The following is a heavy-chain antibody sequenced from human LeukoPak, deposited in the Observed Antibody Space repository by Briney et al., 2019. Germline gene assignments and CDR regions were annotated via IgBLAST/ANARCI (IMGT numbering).Heavy chain of an antibody. CDR2: IKQDGSEK. V-gene: IGHV3-7*01. D-gene: IGHD4-17*01. CDR3: ARDTSTVTTKENFDY. J-gene: IGHJ4*02. CDR1: GFTFSSYE. Sequence: QPGGSLRLSCAASGFTFSSYEMNWVRQAPGKGLEWVANIKQDGSEKYYVDSVKGRFTISRDNAKNSLYLQMNSLRAEDTAVYYCARDTSTVTTKENFDYWGQGTLVTVSS.